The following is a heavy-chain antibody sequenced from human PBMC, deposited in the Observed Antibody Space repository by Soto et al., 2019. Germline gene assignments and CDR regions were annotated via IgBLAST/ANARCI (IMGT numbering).Heavy chain of an antibody. Sequence: QVQLQESGPGLVKPSQTLSLTCTVSGGSISSGGYYWTWIRQHPGKGLEWIGYNYYSGSTYYNPSIRSRVTIALDTSKNQVSLKRSSVPASDTSVYDSATGSGIACLYFGMDVWGQGTTVTVSS. CDR1: GGSISSGGYY. CDR2: NYYSGST. D-gene: IGHD6-13*01. J-gene: IGHJ6*02. V-gene: IGHV4-31*03. CDR3: ATGSGIACLYFGMDV.